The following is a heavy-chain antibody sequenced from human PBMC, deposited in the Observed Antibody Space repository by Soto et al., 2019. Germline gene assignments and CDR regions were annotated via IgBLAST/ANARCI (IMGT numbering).Heavy chain of an antibody. CDR3: ARVRGEMIVADTNWFDP. CDR1: GGSISSGGYY. Sequence: QVQLQKSGPGLVKPSQTLSLTCTVSGGSISSGGYYWSWIRQHPGKGLEWIGYIYYSGSTYYNPSLKSRVTISVDTSKNQFSLKLSSVTAADTAVYYCARVRGEMIVADTNWFDPWGQGTLVTVSS. V-gene: IGHV4-31*03. CDR2: IYYSGST. D-gene: IGHD3-22*01. J-gene: IGHJ5*02.